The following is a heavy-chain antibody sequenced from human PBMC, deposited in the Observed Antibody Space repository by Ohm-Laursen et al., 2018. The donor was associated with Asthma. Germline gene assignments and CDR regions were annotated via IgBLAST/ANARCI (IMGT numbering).Heavy chain of an antibody. J-gene: IGHJ6*02. Sequence: ASVKVSCKASGYTFTSYAMNWVRQAPGQGLEWMGWINTNTGNPTYAQGFTGRFVFSLDTSVSTAYLQISSLKAEDTAVYYCANRGYSYEDYYYGMDVWGQGTTVTVSS. CDR3: ANRGYSYEDYYYGMDV. CDR1: GYTFTSYA. V-gene: IGHV7-4-1*02. CDR2: INTNTGNP. D-gene: IGHD5-18*01.